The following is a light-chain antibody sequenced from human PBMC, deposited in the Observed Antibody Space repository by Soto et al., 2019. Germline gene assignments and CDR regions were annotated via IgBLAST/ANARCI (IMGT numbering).Light chain of an antibody. CDR1: QSVSSSY. J-gene: IGKJ3*01. CDR3: QQYGSSPRFT. CDR2: GAS. V-gene: IGKV3-20*01. Sequence: EIVLTQSPGTLSLSPGERATLSCRASQSVSSSYLAWYQQKPGQAPRLLIYGASSTATRIPDRFSGSGSGTDFTLTISRLEPEDFAVYYFQQYGSSPRFTFGPGTKVDIK.